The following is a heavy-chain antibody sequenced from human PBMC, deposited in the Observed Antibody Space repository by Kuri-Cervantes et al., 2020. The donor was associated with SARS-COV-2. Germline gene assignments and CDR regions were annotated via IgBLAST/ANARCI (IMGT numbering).Heavy chain of an antibody. CDR1: GFTFSSYA. Sequence: GGSLRLSCAASGFTFSSYAMSWVRQAPGKGLEWVSAISGSGGSTYYADSVKGWFTISRDNSKNTLYLQMNSLRAEDTAVYYCARDRSFTPDYWGQGTLVTVSS. V-gene: IGHV3-23*01. CDR2: ISGSGGST. D-gene: IGHD3-10*01. J-gene: IGHJ4*02. CDR3: ARDRSFTPDY.